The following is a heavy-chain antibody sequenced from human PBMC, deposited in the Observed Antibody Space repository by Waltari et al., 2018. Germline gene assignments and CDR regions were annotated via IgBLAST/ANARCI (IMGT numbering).Heavy chain of an antibody. D-gene: IGHD3-10*01. Sequence: QVPLVQPGAEVKKPWASVKVSCKSSGYTFTTYDINWVRQAAGQGLEWVGWMTPNSGNTGYAQKLQGRVTITRDTSISTAYMELTGLRPDDTAVYYCARNLYGSGLFDIWGQGTMVTVSS. CDR2: MTPNSGNT. V-gene: IGHV1-8*03. J-gene: IGHJ3*02. CDR1: GYTFTTYD. CDR3: ARNLYGSGLFDI.